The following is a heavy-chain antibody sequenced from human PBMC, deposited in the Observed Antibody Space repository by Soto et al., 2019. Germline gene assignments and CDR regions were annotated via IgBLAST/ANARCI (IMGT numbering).Heavy chain of an antibody. Sequence: SETLSLTCTVSGGSISSYYWSWIRQPPGKGLEWIGYIYYSGSTNYNPYLKIRVTISVDTSKNQFSLKLSSVTAADTAVYDCARLDCSSPSCSSLRFDYWGQGTLVTVSS. CDR3: ARLDCSSPSCSSLRFDY. V-gene: IGHV4-59*01. D-gene: IGHD2-2*01. CDR1: GGSISSYY. CDR2: IYYSGST. J-gene: IGHJ4*02.